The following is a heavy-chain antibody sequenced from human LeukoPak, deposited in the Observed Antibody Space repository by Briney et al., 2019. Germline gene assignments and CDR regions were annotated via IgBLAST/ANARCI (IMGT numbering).Heavy chain of an antibody. CDR2: ITGSGGNT. CDR1: GFIFSSYS. J-gene: IGHJ6*02. Sequence: GGSLRLSCAASGFIFSSYSMSWVRQAPGKGLEWVSVITGSGGNTYYADSVKGRFAISKDNSKNTVYLQMSSLRVDDTAVYYCAKAASSSWPSYYYGMDVWGQGTTVTVSS. CDR3: AKAASSSWPSYYYGMDV. V-gene: IGHV3-23*01. D-gene: IGHD6-13*01.